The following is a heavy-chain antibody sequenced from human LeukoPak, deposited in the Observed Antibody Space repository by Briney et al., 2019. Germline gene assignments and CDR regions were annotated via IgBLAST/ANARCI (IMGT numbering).Heavy chain of an antibody. CDR2: IYHSGNS. CDR3: ARDSSGGYGFIDY. V-gene: IGHV4-31*03. Sequence: SETLSLTCTVSGGSMSYYYWSWIRQHPGKGLEWIGYIYHSGNSYYNPSLKSRVIISVDTSKNQFSLKLNSVTAADTAVYYCARDSSGGYGFIDYWGQGSLVTVSS. D-gene: IGHD5-12*01. CDR1: GGSMSYYY. J-gene: IGHJ4*02.